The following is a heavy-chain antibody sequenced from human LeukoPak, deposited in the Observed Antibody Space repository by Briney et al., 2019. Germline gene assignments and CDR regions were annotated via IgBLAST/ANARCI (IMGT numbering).Heavy chain of an antibody. D-gene: IGHD4-17*01. CDR1: GFTFSSYG. V-gene: IGHV3-30*18. CDR3: AKCYGDYVLVYYFDY. Sequence: PGRSRRLSCAASGFTFSSYGMHWVRQAPGKGLEWVAVISYDGSNKYYADSVKGRFTISRDNSKNTLYLQMNSLRAEDTAVYYCAKCYGDYVLVYYFDYWGQGTLVTVSS. CDR2: ISYDGSNK. J-gene: IGHJ4*02.